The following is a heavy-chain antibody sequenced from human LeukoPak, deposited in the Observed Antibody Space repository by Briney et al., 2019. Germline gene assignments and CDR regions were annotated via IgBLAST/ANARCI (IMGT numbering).Heavy chain of an antibody. D-gene: IGHD7-27*01. Sequence: SETLSLTCTVSGGSISSSSYYWGWIRQPPGKGLEWIGYIYHSGSTYYNPSLKSRVTISVDRSKNQFSLKLSSVTAADTAVYYCARAIAYWGAFDIWGQGTMVTVSS. CDR3: ARAIAYWGAFDI. CDR2: IYHSGST. J-gene: IGHJ3*02. V-gene: IGHV4-39*07. CDR1: GGSISSSSYY.